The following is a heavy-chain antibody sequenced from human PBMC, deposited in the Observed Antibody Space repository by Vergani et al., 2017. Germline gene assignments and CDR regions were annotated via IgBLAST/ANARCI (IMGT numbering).Heavy chain of an antibody. D-gene: IGHD3-3*01. CDR2: ISAYNGNT. CDR1: GYTFTSYG. Sequence: QVQLVQSGAEVKKPGASVKVSCKASGYTFTSYGISWVRQAPGQGLEWMGWISAYNGNTNYAQKLQGRVTMTTDTSTSTAYMELRSLRSDDTAVYYCARSHPEPHDFWSGYYMGLTPKIYGMDVWGQGTTVTVSS. V-gene: IGHV1-18*01. CDR3: ARSHPEPHDFWSGYYMGLTPKIYGMDV. J-gene: IGHJ6*02.